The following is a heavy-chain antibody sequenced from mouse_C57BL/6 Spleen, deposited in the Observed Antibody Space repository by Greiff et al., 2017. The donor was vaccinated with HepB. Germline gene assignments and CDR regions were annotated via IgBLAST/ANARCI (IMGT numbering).Heavy chain of an antibody. CDR1: GYTFTSYW. CDR3: ARNYYGSSEAMDY. J-gene: IGHJ4*01. V-gene: IGHV1-50*01. CDR2: IDPSDSYT. Sequence: QVQLQQPGAELVKPGASVKLSCKASGYTFTSYWMQWVKQRPGQGLEWIGEIDPSDSYTNYNQKFKGKATLTVDTSSSTAYMQLSSLTSEDSAVYYCARNYYGSSEAMDYWGQGTSVTVSS. D-gene: IGHD1-1*01.